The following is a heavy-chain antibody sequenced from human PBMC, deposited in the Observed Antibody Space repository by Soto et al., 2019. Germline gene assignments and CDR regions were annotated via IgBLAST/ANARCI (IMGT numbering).Heavy chain of an antibody. CDR3: ARDPKTSGGQHWAFNYFDS. V-gene: IGHV3-30-3*01. CDR2: ISYDGTNK. Sequence: GGSLRLSCAASGFSFSISPMHWVRQAPGKGPEWVALISYDGTNKFYADSVKGRFTISRDNSKSTLYLQVDRLRPEDAAVYYCARDPKTSGGQHWAFNYFDSWGQGTLVTVSS. D-gene: IGHD7-27*01. CDR1: GFSFSISP. J-gene: IGHJ4*02.